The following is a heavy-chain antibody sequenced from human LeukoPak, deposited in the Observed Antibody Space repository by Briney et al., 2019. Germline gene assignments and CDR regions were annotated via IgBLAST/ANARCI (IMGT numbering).Heavy chain of an antibody. CDR3: ARHFIAGGKRDYNDYYMDV. CDR1: GGSFSGYY. J-gene: IGHJ6*03. CDR2: INHSGST. V-gene: IGHV4-34*01. Sequence: SETLSLTCAVSGGSFSGYYWSWIRQPPGKGLEWIGEINHSGSTNYNPSLKSRVTISVDTSKNQFSLKLSSVTATDTAVYYCARHFIAGGKRDYNDYYMDVWGKGTTVTISS. D-gene: IGHD2-8*02.